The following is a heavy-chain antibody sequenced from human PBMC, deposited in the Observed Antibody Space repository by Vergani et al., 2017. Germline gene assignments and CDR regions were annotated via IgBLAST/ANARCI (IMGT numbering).Heavy chain of an antibody. Sequence: EVPLVQSGAEVKKPGASLRISCKGSGYSFTSYWISWVRQMPGKGLEWMGRIDPSDSYTNYSPSFQGHVTISADKSISTAYLQWSSLKASDTAMYYCARVGWSYYDSSGYYYAPGGWFDPWGQGTLVTVSS. D-gene: IGHD3-22*01. J-gene: IGHJ5*02. CDR1: GYSFTSYW. CDR2: IDPSDSYT. V-gene: IGHV5-10-1*03. CDR3: ARVGWSYYDSSGYYYAPGGWFDP.